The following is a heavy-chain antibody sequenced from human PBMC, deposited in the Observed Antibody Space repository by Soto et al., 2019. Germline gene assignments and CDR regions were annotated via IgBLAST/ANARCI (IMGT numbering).Heavy chain of an antibody. V-gene: IGHV3-30-3*01. CDR2: ISYDGNTH. CDR3: AKVSRPSRISTPDFDY. Sequence: GGALRLSCAASGFTLSRYSIDWVRQAPGKGLDWVAVISYDGNTHFYGASVKGRFIVFRDNSRNTLYLQLNNLQAEDTAVYYCAKVSRPSRISTPDFDYWGQGT. J-gene: IGHJ4*02. CDR1: GFTLSRYS.